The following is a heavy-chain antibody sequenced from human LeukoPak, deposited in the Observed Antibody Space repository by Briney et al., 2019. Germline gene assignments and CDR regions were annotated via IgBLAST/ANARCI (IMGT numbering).Heavy chain of an antibody. CDR1: GGSISSGGYS. J-gene: IGHJ4*02. D-gene: IGHD1-1*01. Sequence: SSETLSLTCAVSGGSISSGGYSWSWIRQPPGKGLEWIGYIYHSGSTYYNPSLKSRVTISVDRSKNQFSLKLSSVTAADTAVYYCARWNHDMRYFDYWGQGTLVTVSS. CDR2: IYHSGST. CDR3: ARWNHDMRYFDY. V-gene: IGHV4-30-2*01.